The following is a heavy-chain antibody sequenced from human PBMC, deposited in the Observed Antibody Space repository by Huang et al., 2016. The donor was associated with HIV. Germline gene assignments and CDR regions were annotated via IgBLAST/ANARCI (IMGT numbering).Heavy chain of an antibody. V-gene: IGHV3-30-3*01. D-gene: IGHD5-18*01. CDR3: ARAKDTWDAYDI. CDR1: GFPFNNHA. CDR2: ISNDGSNN. Sequence: QVQLVESGGGVVQPGRSLRLSCAASGFPFNNHAMHWVRQAPGKGLDVVAVISNDGSNNYYADSVKGLFTISRDSSKSTLFLHMTSLRTEDTAVYYCARAKDTWDAYDIWGQGTMVIVSS. J-gene: IGHJ3*02.